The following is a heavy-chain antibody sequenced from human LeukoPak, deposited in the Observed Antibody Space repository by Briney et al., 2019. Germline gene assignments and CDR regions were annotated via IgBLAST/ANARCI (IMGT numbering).Heavy chain of an antibody. J-gene: IGHJ4*02. V-gene: IGHV3-66*01. CDR3: ARDQSRGLMRKNDVED. CDR1: GFTVSSNY. Sequence: SGGSLRLSCAASGFTVSSNYMSWVRQAPGKGLEWVSVIYSGGSTYYADSVKGRFTISRDNSKNTLYLQMNSLRAEDTAVYYCARDQSRGLMRKNDVEDWGQGTLVTVSS. CDR2: IYSGGST. D-gene: IGHD3-10*01.